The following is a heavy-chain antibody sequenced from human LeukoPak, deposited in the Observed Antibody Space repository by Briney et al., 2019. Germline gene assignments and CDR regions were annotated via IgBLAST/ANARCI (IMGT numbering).Heavy chain of an antibody. D-gene: IGHD1/OR15-1a*01. Sequence: SETLSLTCSVSNASVNNNNFYWAWIRQTPGKGLEWIGAVFYTGRTFYNPSLRSRVTISVDTSKNQFHMRLSSATAADTAVYFCARHGNNYGLRFGFWGQGTLVTVSS. CDR1: NASVNNNNFY. V-gene: IGHV4-39*01. CDR3: ARHGNNYGLRFGF. CDR2: VFYTGRT. J-gene: IGHJ1*01.